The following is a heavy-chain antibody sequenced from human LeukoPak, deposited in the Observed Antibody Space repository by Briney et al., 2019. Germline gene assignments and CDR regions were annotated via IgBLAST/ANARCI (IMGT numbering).Heavy chain of an antibody. D-gene: IGHD2-2*01. CDR2: IYYSGST. CDR3: ARGWGYCSSTGCFYYFDY. V-gene: IGHV4-59*01. CDR1: GGSISSYY. Sequence: SETLSLTCTVSGGSISSYYWSWIRQPPGKGLEWIGYIYYSGSTNYNPSLKSRVTISVDTSKNQFSLKLSSVTAADTAVYYCARGWGYCSSTGCFYYFDYWGQGTLVTVSS. J-gene: IGHJ4*02.